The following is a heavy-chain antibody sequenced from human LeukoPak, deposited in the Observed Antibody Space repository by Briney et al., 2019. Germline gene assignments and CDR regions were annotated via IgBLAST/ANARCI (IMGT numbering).Heavy chain of an antibody. CDR1: GYSISSGYY. V-gene: IGHV4-38-2*02. Sequence: SETLSLTCTVSGYSISSGYYWGWIRQPPGKGLEWIGSIYHSGSTYYNPSLKSRVTISVDTSKNQFSLKLSSVTAADTAVYYCARKSSWYFDYWGQGTLVTVSS. D-gene: IGHD6-13*01. CDR3: ARKSSWYFDY. CDR2: IYHSGST. J-gene: IGHJ4*02.